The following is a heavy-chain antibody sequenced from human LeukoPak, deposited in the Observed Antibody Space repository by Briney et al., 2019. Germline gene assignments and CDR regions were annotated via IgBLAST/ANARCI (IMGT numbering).Heavy chain of an antibody. CDR3: ARANYGSGSYSLGY. Sequence: ASVKVSCKASGYTFTSYGISWVRQAPGQGLEWMGWISAYNGNTNYAQKLQGRGTMTTDTSTSTAYMELRSLRSDDTAVYYCARANYGSGSYSLGYWGQGTLVTVSS. D-gene: IGHD3-10*01. CDR2: ISAYNGNT. J-gene: IGHJ4*02. V-gene: IGHV1-18*01. CDR1: GYTFTSYG.